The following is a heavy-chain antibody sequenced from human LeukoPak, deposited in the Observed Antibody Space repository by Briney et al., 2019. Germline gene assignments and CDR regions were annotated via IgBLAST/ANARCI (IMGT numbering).Heavy chain of an antibody. CDR2: ISYDGSNK. CDR1: GFTFSSYG. J-gene: IGHJ4*02. D-gene: IGHD4-17*01. V-gene: IGHV3-30*18. CDR3: AKDLSTIYGDYEFDY. Sequence: GGSLRLSCAASGFTFSSYGMHWVRQAPGKGLDWVAVISYDGSNKYYADSVKGRFTISRDNSKNTLYLQMNSLRAEDTAVYYCAKDLSTIYGDYEFDYWGQGTLVTVSS.